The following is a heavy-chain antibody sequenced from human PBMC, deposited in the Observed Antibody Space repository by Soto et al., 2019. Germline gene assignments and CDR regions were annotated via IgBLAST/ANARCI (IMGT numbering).Heavy chain of an antibody. CDR1: GYTFTSYY. Sequence: ASVKVSCKASGYTFTSYYMHWVRQAPGQGLEWMGIINPSGGSTSYAQKFQGRVTMTRDTSTSTVYMELSSLRSEDTAVYYCARVVVAATPATVAFDIWGQGTMVTVSS. V-gene: IGHV1-46*03. J-gene: IGHJ3*02. CDR3: ARVVVAATPATVAFDI. CDR2: INPSGGST. D-gene: IGHD2-15*01.